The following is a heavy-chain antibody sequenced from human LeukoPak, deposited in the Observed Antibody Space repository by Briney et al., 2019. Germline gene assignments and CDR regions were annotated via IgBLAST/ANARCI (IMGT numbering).Heavy chain of an antibody. Sequence: SGGSLRLSCPPYTFTFSSYNMNCVSQAPGKGLEWVSSISSSSSFIYYADSLKGRFTISRDNAKNSLYLQMNRLRADDTAVYDCAIESRYFSSTNCYHDYWGQGTLVTVSS. J-gene: IGHJ4*02. CDR1: TFTFSSYN. V-gene: IGHV3-21*01. CDR3: AIESRYFSSTNCYHDY. D-gene: IGHD2-2*01. CDR2: ISSSSSFI.